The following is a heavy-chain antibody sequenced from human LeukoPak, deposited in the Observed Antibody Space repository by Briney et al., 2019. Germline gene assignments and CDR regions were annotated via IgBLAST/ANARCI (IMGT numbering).Heavy chain of an antibody. CDR1: GFTFSSYA. V-gene: IGHV3-23*01. D-gene: IGHD6-13*01. Sequence: PGGSLRHSCAASGFTFSSYAMSWVRQAPGKGLEWVSAISGSGGSTYYADSVKGRFSISRENSKNTLYLQMNSLRAEDTAVYYCASIPGIAAYWGQGTLVTVSS. CDR2: ISGSGGST. J-gene: IGHJ4*02. CDR3: ASIPGIAAY.